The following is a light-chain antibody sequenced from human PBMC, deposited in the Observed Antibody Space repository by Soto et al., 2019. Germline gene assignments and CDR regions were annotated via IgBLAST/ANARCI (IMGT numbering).Light chain of an antibody. J-gene: IGLJ1*01. CDR2: EVS. CDR1: SSDVGSYNR. CDR3: SSYTSSSTYV. V-gene: IGLV2-18*02. Sequence: QSVLTQPPSVSGSPGQSVTISCTGTSSDVGSYNRVSWYQQPPGTAPKLMIYEVSNRPSGVPDRFSGSKSGNTASLTISGLHAEDEADYYCSSYTSSSTYVSGTGTKVTVL.